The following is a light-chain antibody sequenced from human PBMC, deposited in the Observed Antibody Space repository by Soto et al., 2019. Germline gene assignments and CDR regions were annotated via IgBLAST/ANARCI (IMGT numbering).Light chain of an antibody. V-gene: IGLV2-14*01. CDR3: SSYTTTYSYV. J-gene: IGLJ1*01. CDR2: EVN. Sequence: QSVLTQPASVSGSPGQSITISCTGTSSDLGAFNYVSWYQQHPGKAPKLMIYEVNNRPSGVSNRFSGSKSGNTASLTISGLQAEDEADYYCSSYTTTYSYVFGAGTKVTVL. CDR1: SSDLGAFNY.